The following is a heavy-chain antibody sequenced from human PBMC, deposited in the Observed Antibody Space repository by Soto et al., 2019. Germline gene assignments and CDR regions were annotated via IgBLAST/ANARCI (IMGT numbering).Heavy chain of an antibody. CDR3: AKLDDYYDSSGPGY. V-gene: IGHV3-9*01. D-gene: IGHD3-22*01. Sequence: EVQLVESGGGLVQPGRSLRLSCAASGFTFDDYAMHWVRQVPGKGLEWVSGISWNGGVVGYVDSVKGRFTISRDNAKNSLYLQMNSLRAEDTALYYCAKLDDYYDSSGPGYWGQGNRVSVSS. J-gene: IGHJ4*02. CDR2: ISWNGGVV. CDR1: GFTFDDYA.